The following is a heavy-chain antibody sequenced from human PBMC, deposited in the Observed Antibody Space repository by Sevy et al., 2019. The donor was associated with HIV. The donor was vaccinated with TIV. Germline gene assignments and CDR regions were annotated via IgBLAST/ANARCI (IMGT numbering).Heavy chain of an antibody. V-gene: IGHV3-23*01. CDR1: GFTFSNYA. Sequence: GGSLRLSCAASGFTFSNYAMSWVRQAPGKGLEWVSAISGDGDFTYYADSVKGRFTISRDNSKNTLYLQMNSLRAEDTAVYYCAKGFWSVTTDAFDTWGQGTMVTVSS. D-gene: IGHD4-17*01. CDR2: ISGDGDFT. J-gene: IGHJ3*02. CDR3: AKGFWSVTTDAFDT.